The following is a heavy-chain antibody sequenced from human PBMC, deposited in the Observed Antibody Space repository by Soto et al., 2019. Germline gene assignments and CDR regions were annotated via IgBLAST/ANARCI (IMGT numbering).Heavy chain of an antibody. V-gene: IGHV3-49*03. CDR2: IRSKAYGGTT. D-gene: IGHD3-22*01. CDR1: GFTFGDYA. Sequence: PGGSLRLSCTASGFTFGDYAMSWFRQAPGKGLEWVGFIRSKAYGGTTEYAASVKGRFTISRDDSKSIAYLQMNSLKTEDTAVYYCTRDHYYDSSGRAVVQHWGQGTLVTVSS. CDR3: TRDHYYDSSGRAVVQH. J-gene: IGHJ1*01.